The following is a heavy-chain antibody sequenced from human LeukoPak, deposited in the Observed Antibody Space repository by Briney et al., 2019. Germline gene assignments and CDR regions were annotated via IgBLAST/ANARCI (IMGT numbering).Heavy chain of an antibody. CDR1: GFTFSSYA. CDR2: ISGSGGST. D-gene: IGHD3-10*01. V-gene: IGHV3-23*01. Sequence: GGSLRLSCAPSGFTFSSYAMSSARQAPGKGLESVSVISGSGGSTYYADSVKGRFTISRDNSKNTLYLQMNSLRAEDTAVYYCAKAIPGAYYFDYWGQGTLVTVSS. CDR3: AKAIPGAYYFDY. J-gene: IGHJ4*02.